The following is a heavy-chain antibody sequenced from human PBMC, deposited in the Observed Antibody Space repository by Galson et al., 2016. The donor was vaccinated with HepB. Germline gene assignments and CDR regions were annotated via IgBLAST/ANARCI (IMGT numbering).Heavy chain of an antibody. CDR1: GFTLNIYT. CDR3: ARGAGTVMTVIYFDY. D-gene: IGHD2-21*02. V-gene: IGHV3-30*04. J-gene: IGHJ4*02. Sequence: SLRLSCAASGFTLNIYTMYWVRQAPGKGLEWEAVISYDGKRKYIADSLKGRFTISRDNSKSAVYLQMNSLRAEDTAVYYCARGAGTVMTVIYFDYWGQGAPVTVSS. CDR2: ISYDGKRK.